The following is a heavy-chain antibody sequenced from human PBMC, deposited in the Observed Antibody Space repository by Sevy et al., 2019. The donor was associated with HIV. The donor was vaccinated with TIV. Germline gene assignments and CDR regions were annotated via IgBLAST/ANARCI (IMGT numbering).Heavy chain of an antibody. CDR3: TRDPSYCSSTSCYMIDDAFDI. CDR2: IRSKAYGGTT. Sequence: GSLRLSCTASGFTFGDYAMSWFRQAPGKGLEWVGFIRSKAYGGTTEYAASVKGRFTISRDDSKSIAYLQMNSLKTEDTAVYYCTRDPSYCSSTSCYMIDDAFDIWGQGTMVTVSS. D-gene: IGHD2-2*02. CDR1: GFTFGDYA. V-gene: IGHV3-49*03. J-gene: IGHJ3*02.